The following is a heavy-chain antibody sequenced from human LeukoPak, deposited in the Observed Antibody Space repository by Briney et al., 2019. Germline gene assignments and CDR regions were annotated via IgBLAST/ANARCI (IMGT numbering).Heavy chain of an antibody. D-gene: IGHD6-13*01. Sequence: PSETLSLTCTVSVGSITSYYWSGIRQRPRRGVEWIGYIYFSGSTDYNNSLTSRVTISVDTSKTQFSLKLISMTAADTDVYYCARRSSNSWSFDYWGQGTLVTVSS. V-gene: IGHV4-59*08. J-gene: IGHJ4*02. CDR1: VGSITSYY. CDR3: ARRSSNSWSFDY. CDR2: IYFSGST.